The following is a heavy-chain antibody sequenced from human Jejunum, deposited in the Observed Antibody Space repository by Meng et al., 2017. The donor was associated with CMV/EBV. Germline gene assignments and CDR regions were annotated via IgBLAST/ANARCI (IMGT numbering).Heavy chain of an antibody. Sequence: GSSMHWVRQAPGQGLEWMAWINPKSGGTNYAQKFQGRVTMTRDTSISTAYMELSRLRSDDTAMYYCVREGFCSTTSCFRPYGMDVWGQGTTVTVSS. D-gene: IGHD2-2*01. CDR3: VREGFCSTTSCFRPYGMDV. V-gene: IGHV1-2*02. CDR1: GSS. CDR2: INPKSGGT. J-gene: IGHJ6*02.